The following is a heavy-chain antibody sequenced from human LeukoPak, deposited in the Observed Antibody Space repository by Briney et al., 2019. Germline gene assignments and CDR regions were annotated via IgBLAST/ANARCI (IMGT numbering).Heavy chain of an antibody. D-gene: IGHD3-9*01. V-gene: IGHV3-74*01. Sequence: PGGSLRLSCAVSGFNFNTYSMNWVRQAPGKGLVWVSRINGGGRNINYADSVRGRFTISRDNAKNTLYLQMNTLRVEDTAVYYCARDLMDYDLSTGLHHYYMDVWGQGTTVTVSS. CDR3: ARDLMDYDLSTGLHHYYMDV. CDR1: GFNFNTYS. J-gene: IGHJ6*02. CDR2: INGGGRNI.